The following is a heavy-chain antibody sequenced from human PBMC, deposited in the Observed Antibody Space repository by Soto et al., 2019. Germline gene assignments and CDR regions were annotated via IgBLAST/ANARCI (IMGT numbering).Heavy chain of an antibody. D-gene: IGHD4-17*01. CDR1: DGSINNYY. CDR2: IYYSGST. CDR3: ATLDYGQDY. Sequence: SETLSLTCTVSDGSINNYYWSWIRQPPGKGLEWIGYIYYSGSTNYSPSLKSRVTISIDTSKSQFSLKLSSVTAADTAVYYCATLDYGQDYWGQGALVTVSS. J-gene: IGHJ4*02. V-gene: IGHV4-59*01.